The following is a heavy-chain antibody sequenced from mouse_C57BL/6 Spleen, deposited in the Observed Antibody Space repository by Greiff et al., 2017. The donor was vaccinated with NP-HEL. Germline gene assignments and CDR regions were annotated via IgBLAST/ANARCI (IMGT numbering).Heavy chain of an antibody. CDR1: GFTFSDYG. CDR2: ISSGSSTI. D-gene: IGHD4-1*01. Sequence: DVQLVESGGGLVKPGGSLKLSCAASGFTFSDYGMHWVRQAPEKGLEWVAYISSGSSTIYYADTVKGRFTISRDNAKNTLFLQMTSLRSEDTAMYYCARDWVRYFDYWGQGTTLTVSS. V-gene: IGHV5-17*01. CDR3: ARDWVRYFDY. J-gene: IGHJ2*01.